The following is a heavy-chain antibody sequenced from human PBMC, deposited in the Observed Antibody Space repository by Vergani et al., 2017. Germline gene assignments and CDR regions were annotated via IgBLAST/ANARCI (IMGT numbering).Heavy chain of an antibody. V-gene: IGHV4-61*02. CDR1: GGSISSGSYY. Sequence: QVQLQESGPGLVKPSQTLSLTCTVSGGSISSGSYYWSWIRQPAGKGLEWIGRIYTSGSTNYNPSLKSRVTISVDTSKNQFSLKLSSVTAADTAVYYCARERGIAAAGRLNWFDPWGQGTLVTVSS. CDR3: ARERGIAAAGRLNWFDP. CDR2: IYTSGST. D-gene: IGHD6-13*01. J-gene: IGHJ5*02.